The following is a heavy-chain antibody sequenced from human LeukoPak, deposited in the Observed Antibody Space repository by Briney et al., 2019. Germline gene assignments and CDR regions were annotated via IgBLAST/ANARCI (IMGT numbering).Heavy chain of an antibody. CDR3: ARHRSFDWLSPFDY. J-gene: IGHJ4*02. CDR1: GGSISSSSSY. V-gene: IGHV4-39*01. CDR2: IYYSGST. D-gene: IGHD3-9*01. Sequence: SETLSLTCTVSGGSISSSSSYWGWIRQPPGKGLEWIGGIYYSGSTYYNPSLKSRVTISVDTSKNQFSLKLSSVTAADTAVYYCARHRSFDWLSPFDYWGQGTLVTVSS.